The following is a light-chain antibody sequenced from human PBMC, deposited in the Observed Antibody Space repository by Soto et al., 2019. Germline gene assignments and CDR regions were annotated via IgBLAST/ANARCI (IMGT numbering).Light chain of an antibody. Sequence: QSALTKPASVSGSPGQSITISCTGTSSDVAGYNYVSWYQQHPGKAPKLMIYEVSKRPSGVSNRFSGSKSGNTASLTISGLQAENEAEYYCSSYTSSSTLWVFGGGTKLTVL. J-gene: IGLJ3*02. CDR3: SSYTSSSTLWV. V-gene: IGLV2-14*01. CDR2: EVS. CDR1: SSDVAGYNY.